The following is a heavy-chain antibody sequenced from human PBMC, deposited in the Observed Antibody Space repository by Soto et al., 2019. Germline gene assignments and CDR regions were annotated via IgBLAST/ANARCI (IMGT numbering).Heavy chain of an antibody. Sequence: LVKPSETLSLTCIVSGSSASISSYQWSWIRQPPGKGLEWIGYMYYSGYTNYNPSLTSRFTISVARSKDVCALRLSSVTAADTAVYYCVSEYYHTIDYNKMDWGQGTLVTVYS. V-gene: IGHV4-61*01. CDR2: MYYSGYT. CDR3: VSEYYHTIDYNKMD. J-gene: IGHJ4*02. CDR1: GSSASISSYQ. D-gene: IGHD3-10*01.